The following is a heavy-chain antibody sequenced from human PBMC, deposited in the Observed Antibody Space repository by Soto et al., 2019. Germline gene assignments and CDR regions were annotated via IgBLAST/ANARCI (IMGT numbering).Heavy chain of an antibody. CDR2: INHSGST. Sequence: PSETLSLTCAVYGGSFSGYYWSWIHQPPGKGLEWIGEINHSGSTNYNPSLKSRVTISVDTSKNQFSLKLSSVTAADTAVYYCARGRPITMVRGVIITRWFGPWGQGTLVTVSS. V-gene: IGHV4-34*01. CDR1: GGSFSGYY. D-gene: IGHD3-10*01. J-gene: IGHJ5*02. CDR3: ARGRPITMVRGVIITRWFGP.